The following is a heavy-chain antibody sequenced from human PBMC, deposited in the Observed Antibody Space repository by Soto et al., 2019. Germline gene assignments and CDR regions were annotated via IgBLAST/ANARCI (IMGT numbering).Heavy chain of an antibody. CDR3: TNDSHWAIIYRAQHY. Sequence: PGGSLRLSCAASGFSFSSSAMSWVRQAPGKRLEWVSTFRESGGTTHYADPVKGRFTISRDTSNNILFLQMNSLRAEDTAIYYCTNDSHWAIIYRAQHYWRTGPLVNVST. CDR1: GFSFSSSA. V-gene: IGHV3-23*01. D-gene: IGHD2-2*01. J-gene: IGHJ4*02. CDR2: FRESGGTT.